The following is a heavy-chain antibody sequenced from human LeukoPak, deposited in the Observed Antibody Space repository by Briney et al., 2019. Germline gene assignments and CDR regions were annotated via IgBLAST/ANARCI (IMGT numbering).Heavy chain of an antibody. Sequence: GGSLRLSCAATGFTVSNNYMSWVRQAPGKGLEWVSVIYSGGNTYYIDSVKGRFTISRDNSKNTVYLQMNSLRVEDTAVYYCVRDSSKFGLWGQGTLVTVSS. J-gene: IGHJ4*02. CDR3: VRDSSKFGL. CDR2: IYSGGNT. CDR1: GFTVSNNY. V-gene: IGHV3-53*01. D-gene: IGHD3-10*01.